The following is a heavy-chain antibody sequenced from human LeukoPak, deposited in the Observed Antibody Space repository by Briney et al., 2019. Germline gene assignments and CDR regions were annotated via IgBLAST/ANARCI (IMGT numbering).Heavy chain of an antibody. Sequence: GGSLRLSCAASGFTFSSYWMHWVRQAPGKGLVWVSRIKSDGSSTSYADSVKGRFTISRDNAKNSLYLQMNSLRAEDTAVYYCARGQNNDFWSGYRFDPWGQGTLVTVSS. CDR2: IKSDGSST. D-gene: IGHD3-3*01. CDR3: ARGQNNDFWSGYRFDP. J-gene: IGHJ5*02. V-gene: IGHV3-74*01. CDR1: GFTFSSYW.